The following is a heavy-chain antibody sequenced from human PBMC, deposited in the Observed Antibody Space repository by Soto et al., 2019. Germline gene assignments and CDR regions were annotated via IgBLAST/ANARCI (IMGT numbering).Heavy chain of an antibody. Sequence: QVQLVQSGAEVKKPGSSVKVSCKASGGTFSSYAISWVRQAPGQGLEWMGGIIPIFGTANYAQKFQGRVTITADESTSRAYMELRSLGSEDTAVYYCARDLGGYCSGGSGYSGGDYYYGMDVWGQGTTVTVSS. CDR1: GGTFSSYA. J-gene: IGHJ6*02. CDR3: ARDLGGYCSGGSGYSGGDYYYGMDV. D-gene: IGHD2-15*01. V-gene: IGHV1-69*12. CDR2: IIPIFGTA.